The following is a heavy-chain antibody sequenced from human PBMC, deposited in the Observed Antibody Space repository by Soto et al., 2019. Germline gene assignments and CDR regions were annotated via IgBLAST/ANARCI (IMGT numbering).Heavy chain of an antibody. D-gene: IGHD2-21*01. CDR2: ISYDGSNK. V-gene: IGHV3-30-3*01. Sequence: QRLSCAASGFTFSSYAMHWVRQAPGKGLEWVAVISYDGSNKYYADSVKGRFTISRDNSKNTLYLQMNSLRAEDTAVYYCARESRIEYYFDYWGQGTLVTVSS. CDR1: GFTFSSYA. J-gene: IGHJ4*02. CDR3: ARESRIEYYFDY.